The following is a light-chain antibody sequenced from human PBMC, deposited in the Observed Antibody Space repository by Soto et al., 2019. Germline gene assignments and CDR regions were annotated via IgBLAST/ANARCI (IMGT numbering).Light chain of an antibody. CDR1: NSDVGGYNF. Sequence: ALTQPRSVSGSPGQSVTISCTGTNSDVGGYNFVSWYQQLPGKAPKLMISAVSQRPSGVPDRFSGSKSGNTASLTISGLQADDEADYFCCSYTASDIWVFGGGTKVTV. CDR3: CSYTASDIWV. J-gene: IGLJ3*02. V-gene: IGLV2-11*01. CDR2: AVS.